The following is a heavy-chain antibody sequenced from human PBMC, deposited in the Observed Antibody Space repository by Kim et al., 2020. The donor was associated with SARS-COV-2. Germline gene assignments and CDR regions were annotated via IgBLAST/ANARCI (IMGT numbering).Heavy chain of an antibody. D-gene: IGHD6-19*01. Sequence: GKGRFTISRDNAKNSLYLQMNSLRAEDTAVYYCAREGGQWLVRCRYGMDVWGQGTTVTVSS. CDR3: AREGGQWLVRCRYGMDV. V-gene: IGHV3-48*03. J-gene: IGHJ6*02.